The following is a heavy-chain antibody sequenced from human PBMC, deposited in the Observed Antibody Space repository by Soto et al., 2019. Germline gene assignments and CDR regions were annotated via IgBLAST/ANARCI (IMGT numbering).Heavy chain of an antibody. V-gene: IGHV4-30-2*01. Sequence: SETLSLTCAVSGGSISSGGYSWSWIRQPPGKGLEWIGYIYHSGSTYHNPSLKSRVTISVDRSKNQFSLKLSSVTAADTAVYYCARVYGSVSYLVFDYWGHGTLVTVSS. CDR3: ARVYGSVSYLVFDY. D-gene: IGHD3-10*01. CDR1: GGSISSGGYS. CDR2: IYHSGST. J-gene: IGHJ4*01.